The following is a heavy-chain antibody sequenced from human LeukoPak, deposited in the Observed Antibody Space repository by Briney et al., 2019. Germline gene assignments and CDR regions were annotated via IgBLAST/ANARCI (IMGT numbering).Heavy chain of an antibody. CDR1: GFTFSSYA. CDR3: VSYSSGWTDY. J-gene: IGHJ4*02. V-gene: IGHV3-64D*06. Sequence: GGSLRLSCSASGFTFSSYAMHWVRQAPGKGLEYVSAISSNGGSTYYADSVKGIFTISRDNSKNPLYLQMSSLRAEDTAVYYCVSYSSGWTDYWGRGTLVTVSS. CDR2: ISSNGGST. D-gene: IGHD6-19*01.